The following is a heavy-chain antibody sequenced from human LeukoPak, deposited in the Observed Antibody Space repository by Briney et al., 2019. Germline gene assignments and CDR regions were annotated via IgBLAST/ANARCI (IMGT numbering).Heavy chain of an antibody. D-gene: IGHD1-26*01. CDR1: GGSFSGYY. V-gene: IGHV4-34*01. J-gene: IGHJ4*02. Sequence: SETLSLTCAVYGGSFSGYYWSWIRQPPGKGLEWIGEINHSGSTNYNPSLKSRVTIPVDTSKNQFSLKLSSVTAADTAVYYCASRRSGRGFDYWGQGTLVTVSS. CDR2: INHSGST. CDR3: ASRRSGRGFDY.